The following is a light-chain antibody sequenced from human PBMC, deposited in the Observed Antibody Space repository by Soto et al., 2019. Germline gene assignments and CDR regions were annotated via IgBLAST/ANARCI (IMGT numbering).Light chain of an antibody. CDR1: QSVSSN. Sequence: EIVMTQSPATLSVSPGERATLSCRASQSVSSNLAWYQQKPGQAPWLLIYGASTRATGIPARFSGSGSGTEFTLTISSLQSEDCAVYYCQQDNNWPWTFGQGTKVEIK. V-gene: IGKV3-15*01. CDR3: QQDNNWPWT. CDR2: GAS. J-gene: IGKJ1*01.